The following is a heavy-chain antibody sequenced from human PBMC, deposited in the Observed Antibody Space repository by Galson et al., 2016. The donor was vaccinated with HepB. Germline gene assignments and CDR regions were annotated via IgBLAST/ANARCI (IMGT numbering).Heavy chain of an antibody. CDR3: AKEGSHYGSSWAIDP. D-gene: IGHD3-10*01. J-gene: IGHJ5*02. CDR2: INPNGGGT. CDR1: GYTFTGYY. V-gene: IGHV1-2*02. Sequence: SVKVSCKASGYTFTGYYIHWVRQAPGQGLEWMGWINPNGGGTKYSQRFEGRVTMTRDTSINTAYMELSSLRFDDMAVYYCAKEGSHYGSSWAIDPWGQGTLVTVSS.